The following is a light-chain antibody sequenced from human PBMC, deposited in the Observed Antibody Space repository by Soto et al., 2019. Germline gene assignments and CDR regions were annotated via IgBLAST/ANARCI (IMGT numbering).Light chain of an antibody. V-gene: IGKV3-20*01. CDR1: QSVSSSY. J-gene: IGKJ1*01. CDR3: QQYGRSPWT. CDR2: GAS. Sequence: IVLTQSPGTLSLSPGERATLSCRASQSVSSSYLAWYQQKPGQAPRLLIYGASSRATGIPDRFSGSGSGTDFTLNISRLEPEDFAVYYCQQYGRSPWTFGQGTKVDIK.